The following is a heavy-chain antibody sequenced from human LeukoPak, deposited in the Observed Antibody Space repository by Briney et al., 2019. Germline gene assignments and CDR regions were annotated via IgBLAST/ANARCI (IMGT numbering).Heavy chain of an antibody. J-gene: IGHJ4*02. CDR1: GFTFSSYA. CDR3: AKRYDFWSGYYYFDY. V-gene: IGHV3-23*01. Sequence: GGSLRLSCAASGFTFSSYAMSWVRQAPGKGLEWVSAISGSGGSTYYADSVKGRFTISRDNSKNTLYLQMNSLRAEDTAVYYCAKRYDFWSGYYYFDYWGQGTLVTVSS. D-gene: IGHD3-3*01. CDR2: ISGSGGST.